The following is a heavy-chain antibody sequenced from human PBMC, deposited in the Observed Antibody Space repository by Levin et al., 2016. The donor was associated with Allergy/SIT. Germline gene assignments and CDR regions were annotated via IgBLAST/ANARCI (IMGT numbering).Heavy chain of an antibody. Sequence: VRQMPGKGLEWMGIIYPGDSDTRYSPSFQGQVTISADKSISTAYLQWSSLKASDTAMYYCARQNEVAVDFDYWGQGTLVTVSS. V-gene: IGHV5-51*01. CDR3: ARQNEVAVDFDY. CDR2: IYPGDSDT. D-gene: IGHD6-19*01. J-gene: IGHJ4*02.